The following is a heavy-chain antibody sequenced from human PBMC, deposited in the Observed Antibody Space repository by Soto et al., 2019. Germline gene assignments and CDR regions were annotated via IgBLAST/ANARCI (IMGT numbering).Heavy chain of an antibody. CDR1: AFTFRTYA. D-gene: IGHD2-8*01. V-gene: IGHV3-23*01. J-gene: IGHJ3*02. CDR3: SKDPNGDHVGAFDS. Sequence: EVQLLESGGGLVQPGGSLRISCAASAFTFRTYAMTWVRQAPGKWLEWVSSISVGGGASYHTDSVQGRFTISRDSSKNTIYLQMNSLRPEDTAIYYCSKDPNGDHVGAFDSWGQGTMVTVSS. CDR2: ISVGGGAS.